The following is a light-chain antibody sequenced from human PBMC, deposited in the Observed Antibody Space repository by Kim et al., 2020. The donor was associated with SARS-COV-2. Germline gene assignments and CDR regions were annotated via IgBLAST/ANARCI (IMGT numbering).Light chain of an antibody. Sequence: GQSVTIPLTGTSSDVGGYNYVSWYQQHPGKAPKVLIYDVSKRPSGVPDRFSGTKSGNTASLTISGLQGEDEADYYCCSYAGSYTEVFGGGTQLTVL. CDR2: DVS. CDR1: SSDVGGYNY. J-gene: IGLJ2*01. CDR3: CSYAGSYTEV. V-gene: IGLV2-11*01.